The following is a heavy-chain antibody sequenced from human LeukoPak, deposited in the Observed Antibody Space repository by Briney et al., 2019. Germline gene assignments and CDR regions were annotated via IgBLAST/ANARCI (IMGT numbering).Heavy chain of an antibody. CDR2: INSDGSST. J-gene: IGHJ1*01. D-gene: IGHD2-21*02. CDR1: GFTFSNYW. CDR3: ARGMVATAYSLQH. Sequence: GGSLRLSCAASGFTFSNYWMHWVRHAPGKGLVWVSRINSDGSSTNYADSVKGRFTISRDNAKNTLYLQMNSLRAEDTAVYYCARGMVATAYSLQHWGQGTLVTVSS. V-gene: IGHV3-74*01.